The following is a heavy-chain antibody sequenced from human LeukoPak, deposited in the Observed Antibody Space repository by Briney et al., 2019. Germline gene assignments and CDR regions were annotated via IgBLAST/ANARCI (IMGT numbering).Heavy chain of an antibody. CDR1: GFTFSSYW. V-gene: IGHV3-74*01. CDR3: VREYSSSSGRAFDM. D-gene: IGHD6-6*01. CDR2: ISTDGSST. Sequence: QPGGSLRLSCAASGFTFSSYWMHWVRQAPGKRLVWVSRISTDGSSTNSADSVKGRLTISRDNAKNTLYLQMNSLRAEDTAVYYCVREYSSSSGRAFDMWGQGTMVTVSP. J-gene: IGHJ3*02.